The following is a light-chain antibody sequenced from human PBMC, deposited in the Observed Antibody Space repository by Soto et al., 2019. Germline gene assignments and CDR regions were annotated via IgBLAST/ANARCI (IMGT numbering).Light chain of an antibody. J-gene: IGKJ2*01. Sequence: EIVMTQSPATLSVSPGERATLSCRASQSVTSNVAWYQQKPGRAPRLLIYGPSTRATGIPARFSGSGSGTEFTLTISNLQSEDFALYYCQHYFNWQYTFGQGTKRESK. CDR1: QSVTSN. CDR2: GPS. V-gene: IGKV3-15*01. CDR3: QHYFNWQYT.